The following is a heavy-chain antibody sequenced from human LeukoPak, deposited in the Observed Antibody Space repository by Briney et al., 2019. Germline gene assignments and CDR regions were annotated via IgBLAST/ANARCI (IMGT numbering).Heavy chain of an antibody. J-gene: IGHJ3*02. D-gene: IGHD3-10*01. CDR3: ARDRLLLLWFGDQSPDAFDI. Sequence: PGGSLRLSCAASGFTFSSYWMGWVRQAPGKGLEWVANIKQGGSEKYYVDSVKGRFTISRDNAKNSLYLQMNSLRAEDTAVYYCARDRLLLLWFGDQSPDAFDIWGQGTMVTVSS. CDR2: IKQGGSEK. CDR1: GFTFSSYW. V-gene: IGHV3-7*01.